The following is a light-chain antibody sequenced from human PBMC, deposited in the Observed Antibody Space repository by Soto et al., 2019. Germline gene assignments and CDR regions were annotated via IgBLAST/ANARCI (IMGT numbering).Light chain of an antibody. V-gene: IGLV2-14*01. CDR1: SSDVGGYNY. J-gene: IGLJ2*01. Sequence: QSALTQPAYVSGSHGQSITISCTGTSSDVGGYNYVSWYQQHPGKAPKLMIYDVSNRPSGVSNRFSGSKSGNTASLTISGLQAEDEADYYCSSYTSSSTVVFGGGTKLTVL. CDR2: DVS. CDR3: SSYTSSSTVV.